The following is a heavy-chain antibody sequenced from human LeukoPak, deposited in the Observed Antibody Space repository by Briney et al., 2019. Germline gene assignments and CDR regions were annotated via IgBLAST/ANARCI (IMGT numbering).Heavy chain of an antibody. Sequence: PGGSLRLSCAVSGFTVSTNYMNWVRQAPGKGLEWVSVIYSGGSTYYADSVKGRFTISRDNSKNTLYLQMNSLRAGDTAVYYCARAGGEGTFDYWGQGTLVTVSS. CDR3: ARAGGEGTFDY. J-gene: IGHJ4*02. V-gene: IGHV3-53*01. CDR1: GFTVSTNY. CDR2: IYSGGST. D-gene: IGHD3-16*01.